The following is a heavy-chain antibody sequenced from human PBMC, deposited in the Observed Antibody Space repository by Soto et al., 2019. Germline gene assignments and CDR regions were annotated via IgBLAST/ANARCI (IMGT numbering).Heavy chain of an antibody. J-gene: IGHJ4*02. CDR1: GFTFSSFV. D-gene: IGHD2-2*02. Sequence: GGSLRLSCAASGFTFSSFVVHWVRQAPGKGLEWVAVISHDGTNKYYANSVKGRFTISRDNSKNTLYLQLNSLRPEDTATYYCARDGGGYCSSTSCYSNYFDFWGQGTPVTSPQ. V-gene: IGHV3-30-3*01. CDR2: ISHDGTNK. CDR3: ARDGGGYCSSTSCYSNYFDF.